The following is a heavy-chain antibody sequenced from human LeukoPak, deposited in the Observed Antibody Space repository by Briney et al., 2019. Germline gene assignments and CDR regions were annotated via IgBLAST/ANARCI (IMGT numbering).Heavy chain of an antibody. CDR1: GFTFSSYW. D-gene: IGHD6-13*01. V-gene: IGHV3-7*04. Sequence: GGSLRLSCATSGFTFSSYWMSWVRQAPGKGLDWVANIKQDGSEKYYVDSVKGRFTISRDNAKNSLYLQMNSLRAEDTAVYYCARGTIAAAGYYYFDYWGQGTQVTVSS. CDR2: IKQDGSEK. CDR3: ARGTIAAAGYYYFDY. J-gene: IGHJ4*02.